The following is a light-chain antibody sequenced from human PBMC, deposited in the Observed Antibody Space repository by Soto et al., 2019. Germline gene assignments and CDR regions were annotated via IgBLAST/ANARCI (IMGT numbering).Light chain of an antibody. CDR1: QSVSSY. Sequence: EIVLTQSPATRSLSPLERATLSCMASQSVSSYLAWYQQKPGQAPRLLIYDASNRATGIPARFSGSGSGTDFTLTISSLEPEDFAVYYCQQRSNWPPEITFGQGTRLEI. V-gene: IGKV3-11*01. CDR2: DAS. J-gene: IGKJ5*01. CDR3: QQRSNWPPEIT.